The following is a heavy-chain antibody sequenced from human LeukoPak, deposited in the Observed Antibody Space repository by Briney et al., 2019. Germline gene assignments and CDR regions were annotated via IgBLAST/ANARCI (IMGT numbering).Heavy chain of an antibody. V-gene: IGHV3-53*01. CDR3: ARVGGGCSSTSCYPLGAFDI. CDR1: GFTVSSNY. J-gene: IGHJ3*02. D-gene: IGHD2-2*01. CDR2: IYSGGST. Sequence: PGGSLRLPCAASGFTVSSNYMSWVRQAPGKGLEWVSAIYSGGSTYYADSVKGRFTISRDNSKNTLYLQMNSLRAEDTAVYYCARVGGGCSSTSCYPLGAFDIWGQGTMVTVSS.